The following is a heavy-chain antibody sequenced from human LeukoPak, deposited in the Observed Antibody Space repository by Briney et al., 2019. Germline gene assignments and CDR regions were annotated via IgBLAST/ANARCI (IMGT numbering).Heavy chain of an antibody. D-gene: IGHD6-13*01. CDR3: ARPHSAPYGYSSSWFYFDY. V-gene: IGHV4-39*01. CDR1: GGSISSSGYY. CDR2: IYYSGST. Sequence: PSETLSLTCTVSGGSISSSGYYWGWIRQPPGKGLEWIGSIYYSGSTYYNPSLKSRVTISVDTSKNQFSLKLSSVTAADTAVYYCARPHSAPYGYSSSWFYFDYWGQGTLVTVSS. J-gene: IGHJ4*02.